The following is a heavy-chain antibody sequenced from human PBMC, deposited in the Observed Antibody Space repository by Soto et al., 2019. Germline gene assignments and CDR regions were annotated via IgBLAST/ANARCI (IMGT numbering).Heavy chain of an antibody. CDR1: GGTFSSYA. Sequence: QVQLVQSGAEVKKPGSSVKVSCKASGGTFSSYAISWVRQAPGQGLEWMGGIIPIFRTADYAQKFQGRVTIAADKATSKADMEPSSLRSGDTAVYYCASVETQRYYYGMDVWGQGTTVTVSS. J-gene: IGHJ6*02. V-gene: IGHV1-69*14. D-gene: IGHD2-15*01. CDR2: IIPIFRTA. CDR3: ASVETQRYYYGMDV.